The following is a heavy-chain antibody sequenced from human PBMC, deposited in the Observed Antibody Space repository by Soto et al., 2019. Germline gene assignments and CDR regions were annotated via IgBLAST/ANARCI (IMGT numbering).Heavy chain of an antibody. CDR1: GYTFTNFA. CDR2: INAGNGDT. J-gene: IGHJ4*02. D-gene: IGHD6-19*01. Sequence: QVLLVQSGAEVKKPGASVKVSCKASGYTFTNFAMHWVRQAPGQKLEWMGWINAGNGDTKHPQNSQGRVTFTRDTSATTAYMELSSLSSEDTAVYYCARGNSGRYDIPLFWGQGTLLTVSS. V-gene: IGHV1-3*01. CDR3: ARGNSGRYDIPLF.